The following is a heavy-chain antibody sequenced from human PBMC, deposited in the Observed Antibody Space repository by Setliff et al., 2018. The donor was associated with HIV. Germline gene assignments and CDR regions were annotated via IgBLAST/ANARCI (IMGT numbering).Heavy chain of an antibody. CDR3: VRDPIEGYPDYFDY. CDR2: MSTGGDIK. CDR1: GFTFSSYV. Sequence: SLKISCAATGFTFSSYVLHWVRQAPGKGLEWVAVMSTGGDIKIYADSVKGRFTISRDNSKNTLFLQMNSLRPEDTATYYCVRDPIEGYPDYFDYWGQGTLVTVSS. D-gene: IGHD1-26*01. V-gene: IGHV3-30-3*01. J-gene: IGHJ4*02.